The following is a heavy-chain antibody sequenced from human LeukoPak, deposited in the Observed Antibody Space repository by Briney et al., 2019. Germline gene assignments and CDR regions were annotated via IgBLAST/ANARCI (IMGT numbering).Heavy chain of an antibody. J-gene: IGHJ4*02. Sequence: PGGSLRLSCAASGFTLSSYGMHWVRQAPGKGLEWVAVISYDGSNKYYADSVKGRFTISRDNSKNTLYLQMNSLRAEDTAVYYCAKDFVANVGFFDYWGQGTLVTVSS. CDR1: GFTLSSYG. D-gene: IGHD1-26*01. CDR3: AKDFVANVGFFDY. V-gene: IGHV3-30*18. CDR2: ISYDGSNK.